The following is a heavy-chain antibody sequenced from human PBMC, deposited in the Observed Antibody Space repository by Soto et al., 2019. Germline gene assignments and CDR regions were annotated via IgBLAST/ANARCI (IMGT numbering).Heavy chain of an antibody. CDR1: GFIFSSYA. V-gene: IGHV3-23*01. Sequence: PGGSLRLACAASGFIFSSYAMSWVRQAPGKGLEWVAAIRGGGSSKYYADSVKGRFTISRDNSKNTLYLQMSSLRAEDTAVYYSVKPGSYSYYFDYWGQGTLVTVSS. CDR2: IRGGGSSK. J-gene: IGHJ4*02. D-gene: IGHD1-26*01. CDR3: VKPGSYSYYFDY.